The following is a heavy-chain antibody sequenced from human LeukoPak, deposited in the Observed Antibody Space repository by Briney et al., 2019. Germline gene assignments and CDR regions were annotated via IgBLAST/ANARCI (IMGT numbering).Heavy chain of an antibody. V-gene: IGHV4-59*01. CDR1: GFTFNSYA. CDR3: ARDQGYSSSFDP. J-gene: IGHJ5*02. Sequence: GSLRLSCAASGFTFNSYAMSWVRQAPGKGLEWIGYIYYSGSTNYNPSLKSRVTISVDTSKNQFSLKLSSVTAADTAVYYCARDQGYSSSFDPWGQGTLVTVSS. CDR2: IYYSGST. D-gene: IGHD6-13*01.